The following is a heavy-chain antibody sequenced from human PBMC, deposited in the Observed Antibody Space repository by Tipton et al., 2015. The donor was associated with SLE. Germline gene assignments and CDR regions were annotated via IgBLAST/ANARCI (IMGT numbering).Heavy chain of an antibody. CDR3: ARGGSSWYLYFNS. CDR2: ISPSGGST. Sequence: GSLRLSCAASGFTFSSYAMSWVRQAPGKGLEWISYISPSGGSTNYADSVKGRFTISRDNAGKSVYLQMHGLTGDDTAVYYCARGGSSWYLYFNSWGQGSLVTVSS. CDR1: GFTFSSYA. J-gene: IGHJ5*01. V-gene: IGHV3-11*05. D-gene: IGHD6-13*01.